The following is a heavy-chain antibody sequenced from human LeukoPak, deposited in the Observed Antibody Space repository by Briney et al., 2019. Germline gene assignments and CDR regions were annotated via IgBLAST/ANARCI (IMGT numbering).Heavy chain of an antibody. CDR1: GGSISSYY. J-gene: IGHJ4*02. CDR2: IYYSGST. Sequence: SETLSLTCTVSGGSISSYYWSWIRQPPGKGLEWIGYIYYSGSTNYNPSLKSRVTISVDTSKNQFSLKLSSVTAADTAVYYCGRGLVVPAATPFHYYWGQGTLVTVSS. V-gene: IGHV4-59*08. D-gene: IGHD2-2*01. CDR3: GRGLVVPAATPFHYY.